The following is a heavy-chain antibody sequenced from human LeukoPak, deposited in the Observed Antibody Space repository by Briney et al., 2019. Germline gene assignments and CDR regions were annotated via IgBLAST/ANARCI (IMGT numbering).Heavy chain of an antibody. CDR3: ARGVTMVRGVTFDY. V-gene: IGHV4-61*05. CDR1: GGSISSSSYY. D-gene: IGHD3-10*01. Sequence: SETLSLTCTVSGGSISSSSYYWGWIRQPPGKGLEWIGYIYYSGSTNYNPSLKSRVTISVDTSKNQFSLKLSSVTAADTAVYYCARGVTMVRGVTFDYWGQGTLVTVSS. J-gene: IGHJ4*02. CDR2: IYYSGST.